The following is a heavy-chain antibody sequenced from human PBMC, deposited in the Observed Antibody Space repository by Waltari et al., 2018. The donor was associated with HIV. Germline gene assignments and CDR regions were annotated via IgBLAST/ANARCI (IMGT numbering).Heavy chain of an antibody. Sequence: EVQLVESGGGLVQPGGSLRLYVSASGISLRIYAIHWVRQAPGKGLEYVSNINSNGGSTHYADSVKGRFTISRDNSKKTVYLQMSSLRVEDTAVYYCVSEYSSSWIYWGQGTLVTVSS. J-gene: IGHJ4*02. CDR3: VSEYSSSWIY. D-gene: IGHD6-6*01. CDR1: GISLRIYA. CDR2: INSNGGST. V-gene: IGHV3-64D*06.